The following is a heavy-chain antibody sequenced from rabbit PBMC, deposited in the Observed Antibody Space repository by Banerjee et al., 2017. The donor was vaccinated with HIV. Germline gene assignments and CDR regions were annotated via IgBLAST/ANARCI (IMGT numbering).Heavy chain of an antibody. V-gene: IGHV1S45*01. J-gene: IGHJ4*01. CDR1: GFDLRSYY. CDR2: IDTGSGNT. Sequence: QEPLKETGGGLVQPGGSLTLSCKASGFDLRSYYMTWVRQAPGKGLEWIACIDTGSGNTYYANWAKGRFTISKTSSTTVTLQMTSLTAADTATYFCARVYGGAGCDLWGQGTLVTVS. CDR3: ARVYGGAGCDL. D-gene: IGHD3-1*01.